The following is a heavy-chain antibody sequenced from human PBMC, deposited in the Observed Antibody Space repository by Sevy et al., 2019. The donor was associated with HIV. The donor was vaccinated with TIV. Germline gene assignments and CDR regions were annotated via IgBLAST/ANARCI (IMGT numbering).Heavy chain of an antibody. CDR2: IYPGDSDT. V-gene: IGHV5-51*01. Sequence: GESLKISCKGSGYSFTSYWIGWVRQMPGKGLEWMGIIYPGDSDTRYSPSFQGQVTISADKSISTAYLQWSSLKASDTRYGPSFQGQVTISADKSISTAYLQWSGLKASDTAMYYCARLGQQLVQDVHPYYYGMDVWGQGTTVTVSS. CDR3: FQGQVTISADKSISTAYLQWSGLKASDTAMYYCARLGQQLVQDVHPYYYGMDV. D-gene: IGHD3-10*01. CDR1: GYSFTSYW. J-gene: IGHJ6*02.